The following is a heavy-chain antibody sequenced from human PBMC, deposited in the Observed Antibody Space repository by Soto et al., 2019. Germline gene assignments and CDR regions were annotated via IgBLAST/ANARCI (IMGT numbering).Heavy chain of an antibody. CDR3: TRHVGASSGSGHDY. Sequence: LRLSCAASGFTFSGSAMHWVRQASGKELEWVGRIRSKANSYATAYAASVKGRFTISRDDSKNTAYLQMNSLKTEDTAVYYCTRHVGASSGSGHDYWGQGTLVTVS. CDR1: GFTFSGSA. V-gene: IGHV3-73*01. J-gene: IGHJ4*02. D-gene: IGHD3-22*01. CDR2: IRSKANSYAT.